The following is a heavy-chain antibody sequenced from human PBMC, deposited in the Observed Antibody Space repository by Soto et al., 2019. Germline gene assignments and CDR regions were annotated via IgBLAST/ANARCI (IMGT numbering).Heavy chain of an antibody. CDR1: GYTFTSYD. Sequence: QVQLVQSGAEVKKPGASVKVSCKASGYTFTSYDINWVRQATGQGLEWMGWMNPNSGNTGYAQKLQGRVTMTRNTSISTAYMELSSLRSEDTAVYYCARVPQPRLLWFGELFGWGQGTLVTVSS. CDR3: ARVPQPRLLWFGELFG. V-gene: IGHV1-8*01. J-gene: IGHJ4*02. D-gene: IGHD3-10*01. CDR2: MNPNSGNT.